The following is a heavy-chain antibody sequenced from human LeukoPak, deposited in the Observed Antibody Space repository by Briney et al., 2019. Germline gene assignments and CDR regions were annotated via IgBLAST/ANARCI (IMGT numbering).Heavy chain of an antibody. CDR3: ARDGDGDYLFSYYFDY. D-gene: IGHD4-17*01. CDR2: IYYSGST. J-gene: IGHJ4*02. V-gene: IGHV4-59*01. CDR1: GGSIGSYY. Sequence: SETLSLTCTVSGGSIGSYYWSWIRQPPGKGLEWIGYIYYSGSTYYNPSLRSRVTISVDTSKNQFSLKLSSVTAADTAVYYCARDGDGDYLFSYYFDYWGQGTLVTVSS.